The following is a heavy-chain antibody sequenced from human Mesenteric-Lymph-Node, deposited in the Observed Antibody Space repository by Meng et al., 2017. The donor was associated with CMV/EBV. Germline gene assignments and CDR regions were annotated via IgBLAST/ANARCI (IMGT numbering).Heavy chain of an antibody. J-gene: IGHJ4*02. Sequence: GESLKISCAASGFTFSDYEMNWIRQAPGKGLEWLSYISNTGGTIYYADSVQGRFTISRDNANNSLYLQMNSLRAEDTAVYYCARGWNAPSYWGQGTLVTVSS. CDR1: GFTFSDYE. CDR3: ARGWNAPSY. CDR2: ISNTGGTI. D-gene: IGHD1-1*01. V-gene: IGHV3-48*03.